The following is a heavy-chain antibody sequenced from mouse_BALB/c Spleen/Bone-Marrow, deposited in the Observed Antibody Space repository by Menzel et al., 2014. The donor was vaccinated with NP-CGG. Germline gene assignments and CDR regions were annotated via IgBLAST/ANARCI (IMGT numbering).Heavy chain of an antibody. CDR1: GFTFSSYA. CDR2: ISSGGSYT. CDR3: AREGLRRRAAMDY. D-gene: IGHD2-4*01. J-gene: IGHJ4*01. V-gene: IGHV5-9-4*01. Sequence: VQLKQSGGGLVKPGGSLKLSCAASGFTFSSYAMSWVRQSPEKRLEWVAEISSGGSYTYYPDTVTGRFTISRDNAKNTRYLEMSSLRSEDTAMYYCAREGLRRRAAMDYWGQGTSVTVSS.